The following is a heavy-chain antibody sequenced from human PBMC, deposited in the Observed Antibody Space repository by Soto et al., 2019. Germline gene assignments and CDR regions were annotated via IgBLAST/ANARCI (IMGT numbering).Heavy chain of an antibody. J-gene: IGHJ6*02. CDR1: GFTFSSYS. CDR2: ISSSSSYI. Sequence: EVQLVESGGGLVKPGGSLRLSCAASGFTFSSYSMNWVRQAPGKGLEWVSSISSSSSYIYYADSVKGRFTISRDNAKNSLYLQMNSLRAEDKAVYYCARDLRLEYSGYDYYYGMDVCGQGTTVTVSS. CDR3: ARDLRLEYSGYDYYYGMDV. V-gene: IGHV3-21*01. D-gene: IGHD5-12*01.